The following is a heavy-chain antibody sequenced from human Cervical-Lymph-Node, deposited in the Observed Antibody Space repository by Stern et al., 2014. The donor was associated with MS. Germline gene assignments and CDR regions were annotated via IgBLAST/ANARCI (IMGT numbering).Heavy chain of an antibody. V-gene: IGHV5-51*03. CDR1: GYTFTNSW. CDR3: VRLESYFDY. CDR2: IYPGDCDI. Sequence: EVQLVESGAEVKKAGESLKISCKASGYTFTNSWMGWVRQVPGKGLEWMGVIYPGDCDIRYSPSFQGQVTISADKSLNTAYLQWSSLKASDTAMYYCVRLESYFDYWGPGTLVTVSS. J-gene: IGHJ4*01.